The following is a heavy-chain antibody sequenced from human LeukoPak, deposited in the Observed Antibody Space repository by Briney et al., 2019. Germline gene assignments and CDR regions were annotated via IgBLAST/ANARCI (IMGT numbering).Heavy chain of an antibody. D-gene: IGHD3-10*01. V-gene: IGHV3-30*04. CDR2: ISNDGNIQ. J-gene: IGHJ4*02. CDR1: GFSFGSYA. Sequence: GGSLRLSCAASGFSFGSYAMHWVRQAPGKGLEWVAVISNDGNIQYYVDSVKGRFTISRDNSKNTVYLQMNSLRAEDTAVYYCARSMLRGVPPYWGQGTLVTVSS. CDR3: ARSMLRGVPPY.